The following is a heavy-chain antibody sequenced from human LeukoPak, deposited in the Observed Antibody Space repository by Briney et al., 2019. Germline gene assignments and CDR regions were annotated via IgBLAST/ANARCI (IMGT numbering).Heavy chain of an antibody. D-gene: IGHD2-21*02. CDR2: IHNDGTQG. CDR1: GFTFSRLG. Sequence: GTSLRPSCAASGFTFSRLGMQWVRQAPGKGLEWVAVIHNDGTQGQYGDSVKGRFTISKDNSQNTLYLQMNNLRDDDTGVYYCAKEGDEFRGYLDVWGKGTTVTVS. J-gene: IGHJ6*03. CDR3: AKEGDEFRGYLDV. V-gene: IGHV3-33*06.